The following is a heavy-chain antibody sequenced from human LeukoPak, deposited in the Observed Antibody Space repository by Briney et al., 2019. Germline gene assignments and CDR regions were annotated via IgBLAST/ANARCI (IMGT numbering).Heavy chain of an antibody. D-gene: IGHD1-20*01. J-gene: IGHJ4*02. CDR1: GGSISSSSYY. Sequence: SETLSLTCTVSGGSISSSSYYWGWIRQPPGKGLEWIGSIYYSGSTYYNPSLKSRVTISVDTSKNQFSLKLSSVTAADTAVYYCARRGNWNDSDYWGQGTLVTVSS. V-gene: IGHV4-39*01. CDR3: ARRGNWNDSDY. CDR2: IYYSGST.